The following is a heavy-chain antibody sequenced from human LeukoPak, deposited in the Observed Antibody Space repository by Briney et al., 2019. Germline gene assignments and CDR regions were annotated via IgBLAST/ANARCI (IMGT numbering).Heavy chain of an antibody. Sequence: PGGSLRLSCAASGFTVSSNYMSWVRQAPGKGLEWVSVIYSGGSTYYADSVKDRFTISRHNSKNTLYLQMNSLRAEDTAVYYCARADEYYYYGMDVRGQGTTVTVSS. CDR2: IYSGGST. V-gene: IGHV3-53*04. CDR3: ARADEYYYYGMDV. CDR1: GFTVSSNY. J-gene: IGHJ6*02.